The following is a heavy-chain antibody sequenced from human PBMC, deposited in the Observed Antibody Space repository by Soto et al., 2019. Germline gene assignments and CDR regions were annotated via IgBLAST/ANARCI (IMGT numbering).Heavy chain of an antibody. V-gene: IGHV4-59*01. D-gene: IGHD1-26*01. CDR3: ARTEGATFDY. Sequence: QVQLQESGPGLVKPSETLSLTCTVSGGSISSYYWSWIRQPPGKGLEWIGYIYYSGSTNYNPSLKSRFPISVDTSKNQFSLKLSSVTAADTAVYYCARTEGATFDYWGQGTLVTVAS. J-gene: IGHJ4*02. CDR1: GGSISSYY. CDR2: IYYSGST.